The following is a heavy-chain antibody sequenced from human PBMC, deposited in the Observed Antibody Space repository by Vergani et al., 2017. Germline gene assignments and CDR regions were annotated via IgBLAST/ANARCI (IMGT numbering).Heavy chain of an antibody. J-gene: IGHJ4*02. Sequence: QVQLQQWGAGLLKPSETLSLTCAVYGGSFSGYYWSWIRQPPGKGLEWIGYIYYSGSTNYNPSLKSRVTISVDTSKNQFSLKLSSVTAADTAGYYCARGCSSSWYYFDYWGQGTLVTVSS. D-gene: IGHD6-13*01. CDR3: ARGCSSSWYYFDY. CDR2: IYYSGST. V-gene: IGHV4-34*11. CDR1: GGSFSGYY.